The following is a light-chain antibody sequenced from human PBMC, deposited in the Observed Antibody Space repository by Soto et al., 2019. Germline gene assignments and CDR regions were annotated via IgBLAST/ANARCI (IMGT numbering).Light chain of an antibody. Sequence: QAVVTQPPSVSGAPGQRVTISCTGGSSNFGAGFDVHWYRLLPGAAPRLLIYGNNNRSSGVPDRFSGSKSGTSASLAITGLQAEDEADYFCQSYDSSLSGAVFGGGTKVTVL. CDR1: SSNFGAGFD. CDR2: GNN. V-gene: IGLV1-40*01. J-gene: IGLJ2*01. CDR3: QSYDSSLSGAV.